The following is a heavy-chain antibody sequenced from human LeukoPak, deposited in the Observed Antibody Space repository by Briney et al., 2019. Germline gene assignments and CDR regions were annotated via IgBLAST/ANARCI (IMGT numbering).Heavy chain of an antibody. CDR2: IYHTEST. CDR3: ARDSIHRRTTPFDY. Sequence: PSDTLSLTCTLSGFSISRGYSWGSIRQPPGKGLEWIGNIYHTESTNYNPSLKSRVTISVDTSKNQFSLKLSSGTAADTAVYYCARDSIHRRTTPFDYWGQGTLVTVSS. V-gene: IGHV4-38-2*02. J-gene: IGHJ4*02. CDR1: GFSISRGYS. D-gene: IGHD1-7*01.